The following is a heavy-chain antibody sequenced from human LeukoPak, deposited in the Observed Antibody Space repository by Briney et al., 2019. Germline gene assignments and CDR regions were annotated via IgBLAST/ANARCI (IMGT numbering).Heavy chain of an antibody. CDR3: ARNRGYSYGYVDY. CDR1: GFTLSSYA. CDR2: LGISGDYA. J-gene: IGHJ4*02. Sequence: GGSLRLSCVASGFTLSSYAVSWVRQAPGKGLQCVSSLGISGDYAWYADSVKGRFTISRDNSKNTLYLQMNSLRAEDTAVYYCARNRGYSYGYVDYWGQGTLVTVSS. D-gene: IGHD5-18*01. V-gene: IGHV3-23*01.